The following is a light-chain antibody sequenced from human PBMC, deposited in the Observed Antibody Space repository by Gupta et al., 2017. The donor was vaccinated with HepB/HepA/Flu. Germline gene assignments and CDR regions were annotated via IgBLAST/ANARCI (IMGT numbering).Light chain of an antibody. CDR2: GAS. CDR1: QSINNN. Sequence: EIVMPQSPATLSVSSGERATLSCRASQSINNNLAWYQQKPGQAPRLLIYGASTRATGIPARFSGSGSGTEFTLTISSLQSEDFAVYCCQQYNNWPKTFGQGTKVEIK. V-gene: IGKV3-15*01. J-gene: IGKJ1*01. CDR3: QQYNNWPKT.